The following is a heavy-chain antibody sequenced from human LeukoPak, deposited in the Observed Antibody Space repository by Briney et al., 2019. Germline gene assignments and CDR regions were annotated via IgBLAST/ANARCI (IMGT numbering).Heavy chain of an antibody. D-gene: IGHD2/OR15-2a*01. V-gene: IGHV3-53*01. CDR3: ARGRNYFPIDY. J-gene: IGHJ4*02. CDR2: TYSGGNT. Sequence: GGSLRLSCAASGFTVSSSHMTWVRQTPGKGLEWVSVTYSGGNTDYADSVKGRFTISRDNSENTLYLQMSSLRVEDTAIYYCARGRNYFPIDYWGQGTFVIVSS. CDR1: GFTVSSSH.